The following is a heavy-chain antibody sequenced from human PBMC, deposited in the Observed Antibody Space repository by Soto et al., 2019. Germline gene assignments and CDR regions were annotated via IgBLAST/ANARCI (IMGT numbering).Heavy chain of an antibody. V-gene: IGHV1-69*13. D-gene: IGHD3-22*01. CDR2: IIPIFGTA. CDR3: ARGAPLIHYYDSSGYSPPLDY. Sequence: ASVKVSCKASGGTFNSYAISWVRQAPGQGLEWMGGIIPIFGTANYAQKFQGRVTITADESTSTAYMELSSLRSEDTAVYYCARGAPLIHYYDSSGYSPPLDYWGQGTLVTVSS. CDR1: GGTFNSYA. J-gene: IGHJ4*02.